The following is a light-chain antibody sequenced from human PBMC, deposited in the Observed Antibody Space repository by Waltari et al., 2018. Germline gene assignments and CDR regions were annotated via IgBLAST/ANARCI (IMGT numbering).Light chain of an antibody. V-gene: IGKV1-33*01. J-gene: IGKJ3*01. CDR1: HDNIND. CDR2: DSS. Sequence: DIQMTQSPSSLSASVGARVTITCQASHDNINDLNWYQEKPGKAPKLLIHDSSNLETGVPSRFSGSGSGTEFTFTISSLQPEDIATYYCQQYNNIPQTFGPGTRVEIK. CDR3: QQYNNIPQT.